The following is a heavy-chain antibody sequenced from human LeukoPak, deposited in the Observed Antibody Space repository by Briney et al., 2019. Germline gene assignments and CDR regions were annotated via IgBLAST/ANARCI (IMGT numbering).Heavy chain of an antibody. Sequence: ASVTVSCKASGYTFTSYGISWVRQAPGQGLEWMGWISAYNGNTNYAQKLQGRVTMTTDTSTSTAYMELRSLRSDDTAVYYCARDRDTMVVVAPHDYWGQGTLVTVSS. CDR2: ISAYNGNT. V-gene: IGHV1-18*01. J-gene: IGHJ4*02. CDR3: ARDRDTMVVVAPHDY. CDR1: GYTFTSYG. D-gene: IGHD3-22*01.